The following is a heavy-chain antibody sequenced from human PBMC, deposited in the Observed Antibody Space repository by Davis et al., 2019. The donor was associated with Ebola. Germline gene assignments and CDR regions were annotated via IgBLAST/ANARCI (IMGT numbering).Heavy chain of an antibody. CDR3: ARGLGMTAVAV. Sequence: GESLKISCAASGFTFSSYSMNWVRQAPGKGLEWVSSISSSSSYIYYADSVKGRFTISRDNAKNSLYLQMNSLRAEDTAVYYCARGLGMTAVAVWGQGTLVTVSS. J-gene: IGHJ4*02. D-gene: IGHD6-19*01. CDR1: GFTFSSYS. CDR2: ISSSSSYI. V-gene: IGHV3-21*01.